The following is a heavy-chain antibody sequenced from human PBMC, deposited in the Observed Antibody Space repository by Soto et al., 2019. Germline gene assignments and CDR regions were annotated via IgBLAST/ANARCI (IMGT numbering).Heavy chain of an antibody. CDR1: GGSISSGGYY. CDR2: IYYSGST. V-gene: IGHV4-31*03. J-gene: IGHJ5*02. CDR3: ARFLMTTVTINWFDP. Sequence: SETLSLTCTVSGGSISSGGYYWSWIHQHPGKGLEWIGYIYYSGSTYYNPSLKSRVTISVDTSKNQFSLKLSSVTAADTAVYYCARFLMTTVTINWFDPWGQGTLVTVSS. D-gene: IGHD4-4*01.